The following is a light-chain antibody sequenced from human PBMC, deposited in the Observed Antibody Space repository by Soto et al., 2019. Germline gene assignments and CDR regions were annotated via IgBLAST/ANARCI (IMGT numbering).Light chain of an antibody. J-gene: IGKJ1*01. CDR2: GVS. Sequence: EIVMTQSPDTLSVSPGERATLSCRASESVRSNSAWYQQKPGQAPRLLIYGVSTRATGIPARFSGSGSETEFTLTISNLQSEDFAFYYCQQYVNWPPWTFGQGTKVQIK. CDR3: QQYVNWPPWT. CDR1: ESVRSN. V-gene: IGKV3-15*01.